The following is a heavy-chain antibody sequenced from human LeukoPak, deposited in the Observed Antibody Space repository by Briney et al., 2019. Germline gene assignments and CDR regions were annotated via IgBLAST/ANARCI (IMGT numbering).Heavy chain of an antibody. V-gene: IGHV4-4*02. J-gene: IGHJ4*02. CDR3: ARTVEFYDSSGYYSLFDY. CDR1: GGSISSSNW. CDR2: IYHSGST. Sequence: SETLSLTCAVSGGSISSSNWWSWVRQPPGKGLEWIGEIYHSGSTNYNPSLKSRVTISVDKSKNQFSLKLSSVTAADTAVYYCARTVEFYDSSGYYSLFDYWGQGTLVTVSS. D-gene: IGHD3-22*01.